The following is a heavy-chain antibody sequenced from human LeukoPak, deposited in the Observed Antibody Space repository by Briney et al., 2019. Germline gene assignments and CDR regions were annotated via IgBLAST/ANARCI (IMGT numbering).Heavy chain of an antibody. CDR3: ARELGSEGYWYFDL. D-gene: IGHD7-27*01. CDR1: GFTVRSYD. CDR2: ISTASNP. J-gene: IGHJ2*01. Sequence: GGSLRLSCAASGFTVRSYDMHWVRQVAGKGLEWVSAISTASNPHYAASVQGRFTIFRANAENSLYLQMNSLSAEDTAVYYCARELGSEGYWYFDLWGRGTLVTVSS. V-gene: IGHV3-13*05.